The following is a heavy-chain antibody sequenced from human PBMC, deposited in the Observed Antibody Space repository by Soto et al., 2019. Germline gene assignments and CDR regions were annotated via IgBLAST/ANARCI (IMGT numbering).Heavy chain of an antibody. Sequence: QLQLQESGPGLVRPSETLSLTCTVSGVSISNTSYYWGWIRQSPGKGLEWIGTIYYSGKTYYHPALKSRVTISVDTPNTRFSLKLSSVTAADTAVYYCARHGSYWGQGTLVTVSS. CDR2: IYYSGKT. CDR1: GVSISNTSYY. V-gene: IGHV4-39*01. CDR3: ARHGSY. J-gene: IGHJ4*02.